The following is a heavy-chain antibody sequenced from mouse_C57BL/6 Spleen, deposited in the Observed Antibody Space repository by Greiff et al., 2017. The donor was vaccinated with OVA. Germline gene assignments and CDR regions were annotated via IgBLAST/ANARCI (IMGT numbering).Heavy chain of an antibody. CDR3: ARRGDGYYFDY. CDR2: ISNGGGST. V-gene: IGHV5-12*01. D-gene: IGHD2-3*01. J-gene: IGHJ2*01. Sequence: EVQGVESGGGLVQPGGSLKLSCAASGFTFSDYYMYWVRQTPEKRLEWVAYISNGGGSTYYPDTVKGRFTISRDNAKNTLYLQMSRLKSEDTAMYYCARRGDGYYFDYWGQGTTLTVSS. CDR1: GFTFSDYY.